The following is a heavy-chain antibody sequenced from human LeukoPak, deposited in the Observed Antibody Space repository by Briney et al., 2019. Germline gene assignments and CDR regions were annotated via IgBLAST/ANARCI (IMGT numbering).Heavy chain of an antibody. CDR3: AREVGSGWAAHHFDY. Sequence: PSETLSLTCTVSGGSISSYYWSWIRQPPGKGLEWIGYIYYSGSTNYNPSLKSRVTISVDTSKNQFSLKLSSVTAADTAVYYCAREVGSGWAAHHFDYWGQGTLVTVSS. J-gene: IGHJ4*02. CDR1: GGSISSYY. V-gene: IGHV4-59*01. D-gene: IGHD6-19*01. CDR2: IYYSGST.